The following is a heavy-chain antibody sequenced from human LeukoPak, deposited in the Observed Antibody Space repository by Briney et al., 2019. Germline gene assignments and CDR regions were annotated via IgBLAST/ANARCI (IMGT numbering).Heavy chain of an antibody. CDR1: GGSISSGDYY. J-gene: IGHJ3*02. CDR3: ARWFGEPDAFDI. V-gene: IGHV4-30-4*01. D-gene: IGHD3-10*01. CDR2: IYYSGST. Sequence: SETLSLTCTVSGGSISSGDYYWSWIRQPPGKGLEWIGYIYYSGSTYHNPSLKSRVTISVDTSKNQFSLKLSSVTAADTAVYYCARWFGEPDAFDIWGRGTMVTVSS.